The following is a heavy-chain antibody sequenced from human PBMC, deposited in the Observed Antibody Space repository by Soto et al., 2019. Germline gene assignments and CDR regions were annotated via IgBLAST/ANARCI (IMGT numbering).Heavy chain of an antibody. D-gene: IGHD6-13*01. V-gene: IGHV1-46*01. Sequence: ASVKVSCKASGYTFTSYYMHWVRQAPGQGLEWMGIINPSGGSTSYAQKFQGRVTMTRDTSTSTVYMELSSLRSEDTAVYYCARVFGIAAAGTGDYYYYGMDVWGQGTTVTVSS. CDR1: GYTFTSYY. CDR2: INPSGGST. J-gene: IGHJ6*02. CDR3: ARVFGIAAAGTGDYYYYGMDV.